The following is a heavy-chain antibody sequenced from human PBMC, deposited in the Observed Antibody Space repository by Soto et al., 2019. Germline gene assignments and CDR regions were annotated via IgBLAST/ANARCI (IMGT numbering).Heavy chain of an antibody. CDR3: AKERSYYYYSGVDV. CDR1: GFTFSSCA. CDR2: IIDSGGST. Sequence: TGGSLRLSCAASGFTFSSCAMGWVRQAPGKGLEWVSDIIDSGGSTYYADSVKGRFTISRDNSKRTLYLQMNSLRAEDTALYYCAKERSYYYYSGVDVWGKGTTVTVSP. J-gene: IGHJ6*04. V-gene: IGHV3-23*01.